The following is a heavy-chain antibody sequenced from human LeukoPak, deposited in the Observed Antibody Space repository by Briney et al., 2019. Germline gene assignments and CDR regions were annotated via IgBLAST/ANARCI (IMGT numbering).Heavy chain of an antibody. D-gene: IGHD6-19*01. CDR2: IKSKSDGGAT. CDR1: GFTIKHAW. J-gene: IGHJ4*02. CDR3: VTEQQWLG. V-gene: IGHV3-15*01. Sequence: PGGSLRLSCAASGFTIKHAWMSWVRQAPGKGLEWVGRIKSKSDGGATDYAAPVKGRFTISRDDSKNTLSLQMNSLETEDTAVYYCVTEQQWLGWGRGTLVTVPS.